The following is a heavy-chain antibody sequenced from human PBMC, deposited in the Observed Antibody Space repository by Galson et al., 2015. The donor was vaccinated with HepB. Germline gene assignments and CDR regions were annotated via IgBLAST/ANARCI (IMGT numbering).Heavy chain of an antibody. D-gene: IGHD3-9*01. Sequence: LRLSCAASGFTFSAYNMHWVRQAPVKGLEWLAIISPDGSRTFYADSVRGQFTISRDNSKNTLFLQVDGLRPEDTAMYYCARDFEWNFDLWGQGTLVTVFS. V-gene: IGHV3-30-3*01. CDR1: GFTFSAYN. J-gene: IGHJ4*02. CDR3: ARDFEWNFDL. CDR2: ISPDGSRT.